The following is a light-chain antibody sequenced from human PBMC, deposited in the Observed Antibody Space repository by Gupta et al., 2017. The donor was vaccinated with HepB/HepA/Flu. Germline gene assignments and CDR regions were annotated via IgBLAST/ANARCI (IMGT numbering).Light chain of an antibody. V-gene: IGKV3-20*01. CDR2: GAS. Sequence: EIVLTQSPGTLSLSPGERATLSCRASQSVSSSYLAWYQQKPGQAPRLLIYGASSRATGIPDRVSGSGSGTDFTRTISRLEPEDFAGEYCQQYPATFGGGTXVEIK. CDR1: QSVSSSY. J-gene: IGKJ4*01. CDR3: QQYPAT.